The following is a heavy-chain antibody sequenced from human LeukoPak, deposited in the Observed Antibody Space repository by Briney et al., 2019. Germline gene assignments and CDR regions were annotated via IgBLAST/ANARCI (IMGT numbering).Heavy chain of an antibody. D-gene: IGHD5-12*01. CDR3: ARVPASSGYDYYFDY. V-gene: IGHV3-23*01. J-gene: IGHJ4*02. CDR1: GFTFSSCA. Sequence: GGSLRLSCAASGFTFSSCAMSWVRQAPGKGLEWVSAISGSGGSTYDADSVKGRFTISRDNSKNTLYLQMNSLRAEDTAVYYCARVPASSGYDYYFDYWGQGTLVTVSS. CDR2: ISGSGGST.